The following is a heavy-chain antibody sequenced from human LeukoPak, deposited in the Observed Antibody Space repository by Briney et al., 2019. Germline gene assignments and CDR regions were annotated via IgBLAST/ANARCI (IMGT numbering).Heavy chain of an antibody. CDR3: ARRGSYYGDSMDY. J-gene: IGHJ4*02. V-gene: IGHV3-64*01. CDR2: ISSNGGST. Sequence: PGGSPRLSCAASGFTFSRYAMHWVRQAPGKGLEYVSAISSNGGSTYYANSVKGRFTISRDNSKNTLYLQMGSLRAEDMAVYYCARRGSYYGDSMDYWGQGTLVTVSS. CDR1: GFTFSRYA. D-gene: IGHD4-17*01.